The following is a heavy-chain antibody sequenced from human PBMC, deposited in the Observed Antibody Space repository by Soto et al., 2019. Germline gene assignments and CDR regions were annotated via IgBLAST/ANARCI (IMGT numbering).Heavy chain of an antibody. CDR2: IIPIFGTA. Sequence: SVKVSCKASGGTFSSYAISWVRQAPGQGLEWMGGIIPIFGTANYAQKFQGRVTITADESTSTAYMELSSLRSEDTAVYYCAREQNPYYYDSSGSDYWGQGTLVTVSS. CDR1: GGTFSSYA. J-gene: IGHJ4*02. V-gene: IGHV1-69*13. CDR3: AREQNPYYYDSSGSDY. D-gene: IGHD3-22*01.